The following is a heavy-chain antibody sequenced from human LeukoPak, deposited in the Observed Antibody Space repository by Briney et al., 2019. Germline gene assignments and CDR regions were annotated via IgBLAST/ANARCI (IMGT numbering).Heavy chain of an antibody. CDR1: GGSISSYY. CDR2: IYYSGST. CDR3: ARDTAVAGLGY. V-gene: IGHV4-59*01. D-gene: IGHD6-19*01. J-gene: IGHJ4*02. Sequence: PSETLSLTCTVSGGSISSYYWSWIRQPPGKGLEWIGYIYYSGSTNYNPSLKSRVTMSVDTSKNQFSLKLSSVTAADTAVYYCARDTAVAGLGYWGQGTLVTVSS.